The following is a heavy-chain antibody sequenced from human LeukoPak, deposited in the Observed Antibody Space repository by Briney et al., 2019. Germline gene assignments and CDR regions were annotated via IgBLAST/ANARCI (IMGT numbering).Heavy chain of an antibody. V-gene: IGHV3-48*04. CDR3: AGTRSGYYSEAFDI. Sequence: GGSLRLSCAACGFAFSAYIMNWVRQAPGKGLEWVSSISSSSNTIYYADSVKGRFTISRDNAQNSLYLQMNSLRAEDTAVYYCAGTRSGYYSEAFDIWGQGTMVTVSS. CDR1: GFAFSAYI. J-gene: IGHJ3*02. D-gene: IGHD3-22*01. CDR2: ISSSSNTI.